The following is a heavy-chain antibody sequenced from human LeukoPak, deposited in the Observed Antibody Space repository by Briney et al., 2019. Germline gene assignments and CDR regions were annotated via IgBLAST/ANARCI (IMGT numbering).Heavy chain of an antibody. D-gene: IGHD3-10*01. Sequence: ASVKVSCKASGYTFSGYYIHWVRQAPGQGLEWMGRINPNSGGTTFAQKFQDRVTMTRDTSTSTAYLELKRLMSDDTAIYYCAKAHSVFIFFGEQIYYWGQGTLVTVSS. J-gene: IGHJ4*02. CDR1: GYTFSGYY. CDR2: INPNSGGT. CDR3: AKAHSVFIFFGEQIYY. V-gene: IGHV1-2*06.